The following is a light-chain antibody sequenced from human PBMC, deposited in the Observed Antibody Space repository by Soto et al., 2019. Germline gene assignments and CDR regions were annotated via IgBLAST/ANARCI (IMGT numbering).Light chain of an antibody. CDR3: QQRSNWPPGFT. CDR2: DAS. V-gene: IGKV3-11*01. J-gene: IGKJ4*01. Sequence: EIVLTQSPATLSLSPGERATLSCRTSQSVSSNLAWYQQKPGQAPRLLIYDASNRATGIPARFSGSGSGTDFTLTISSLQPEDFAVYYCQQRSNWPPGFTFGGGTKVEIK. CDR1: QSVSSN.